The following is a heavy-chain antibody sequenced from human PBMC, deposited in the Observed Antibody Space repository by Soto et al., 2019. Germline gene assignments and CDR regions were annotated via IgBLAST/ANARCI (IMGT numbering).Heavy chain of an antibody. V-gene: IGHV1-69*12. D-gene: IGHD2-21*01. CDR3: ARCAYCGGECSEFDY. CDR1: GGTFSSYA. CDR2: IIPIFGTA. Sequence: QVQLVQSGAEVKKPGSSVKVSCKASGGTFSSYAISWVRQAPGQGLEWMGGIIPIFGTANNVQKFQGLVTITAVESTSTAYMELSSLRSEDTAVYYCARCAYCGGECSEFDYWGQGTLVTVSS. J-gene: IGHJ4*02.